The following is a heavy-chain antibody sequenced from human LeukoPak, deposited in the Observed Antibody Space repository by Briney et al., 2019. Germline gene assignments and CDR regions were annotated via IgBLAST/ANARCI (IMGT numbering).Heavy chain of an antibody. V-gene: IGHV1-69*06. Sequence: SVKASCKASGGTFSSYAISWVRQAPGQGLEWMGGIIPIFGTANYAQKFQGRVTITADKSTSTAYMELSSLRSEDTAVYYCAREGLRSIAARRGTRDYMDVWGKGTTVIVSS. CDR1: GGTFSSYA. CDR2: IIPIFGTA. J-gene: IGHJ6*03. D-gene: IGHD6-6*01. CDR3: AREGLRSIAARRGTRDYMDV.